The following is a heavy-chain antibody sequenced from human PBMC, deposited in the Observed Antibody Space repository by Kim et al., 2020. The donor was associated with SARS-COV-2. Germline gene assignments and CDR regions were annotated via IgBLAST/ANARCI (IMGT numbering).Heavy chain of an antibody. CDR3: ATLVGATDYYYGMDV. D-gene: IGHD1-26*01. V-gene: IGHV1-69*01. J-gene: IGHJ6*02. Sequence: QKFQGRVTITADESTSTAYMELSSLRSEDTAVYYCATLVGATDYYYGMDVWGQGTTVTVSS.